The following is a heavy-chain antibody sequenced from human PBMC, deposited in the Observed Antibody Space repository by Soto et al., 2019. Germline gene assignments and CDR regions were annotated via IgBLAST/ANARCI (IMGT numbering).Heavy chain of an antibody. CDR2: VYYSESA. CDR1: GGSIRSSDYY. CDR3: ARVIITATGTSGFDS. J-gene: IGHJ4*02. Sequence: QVQLQESGPGLVKPSQTLSLTCTVSGGSIRSSDYYWSWIRQPPGKGLEWIGYVYYSESAYYNPSLHGRGFISIFTSTNQFSLTLSSVTAADTAVYYCARVIITATGTSGFDSWGQGTLVTVSS. D-gene: IGHD6-13*01. V-gene: IGHV4-30-4*01.